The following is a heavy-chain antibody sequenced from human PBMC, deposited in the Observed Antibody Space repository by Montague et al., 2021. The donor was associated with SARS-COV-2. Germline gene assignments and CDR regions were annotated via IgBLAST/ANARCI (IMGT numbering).Heavy chain of an antibody. V-gene: IGHV4-61*02. CDR3: ARAHSGSWAHLDN. Sequence: TLSLTCTVPGGSISSGSYYWSWIRQPAGKGLEWIGRIYTSGTTDYSFSLKSRVTISVGTSKNQFSLKLTSVTAADTAVYYCARAHSGSWAHLDNWGQGSLVTVSS. CDR2: IYTSGTT. CDR1: GGSISSGSYY. J-gene: IGHJ4*02. D-gene: IGHD5-12*01.